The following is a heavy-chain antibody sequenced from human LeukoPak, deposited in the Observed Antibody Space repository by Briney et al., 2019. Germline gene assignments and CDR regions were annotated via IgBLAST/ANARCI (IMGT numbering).Heavy chain of an antibody. D-gene: IGHD3-9*01. CDR2: INPNSGGT. V-gene: IGHV1-2*02. CDR3: AADLSYYDILTGYLV. Sequence: ASVKVSCKASGYTFTGYYMHWVRQAPGQGLEWMGWINPNSGGTNYAQKFQGRVTMTRDTSISTAYLQWSSLKASDTAMYYCAADLSYYDILTGYLVWGQGTTVTVSS. J-gene: IGHJ6*02. CDR1: GYTFTGYY.